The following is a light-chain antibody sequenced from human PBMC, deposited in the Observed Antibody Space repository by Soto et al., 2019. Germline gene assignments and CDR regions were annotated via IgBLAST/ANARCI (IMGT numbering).Light chain of an antibody. CDR2: GAS. CDR3: QQYDNWPPT. J-gene: IGKJ4*01. Sequence: IVMTQSPATLSVPPLEIAALSCRASQNIGTKLAWYQQKPGQAPRLLFYGASNRVTGIPARFGGSGSGTEFTLTISSLQSEDFAVYSCQQYDNWPPTFGGGTKVDIK. CDR1: QNIGTK. V-gene: IGKV3-15*01.